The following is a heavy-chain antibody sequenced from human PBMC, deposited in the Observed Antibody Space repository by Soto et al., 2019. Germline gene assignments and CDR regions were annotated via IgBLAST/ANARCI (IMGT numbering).Heavy chain of an antibody. J-gene: IGHJ6*02. CDR1: GFSLSNARMG. Sequence: QVTLKESGPVLVKPTETLTLTCTVSGFSLSNARMGVSWIRQPPGKALEWLAHIFSNDEKSYGTSLKSRLTISKDTSKSQVVLTMTNMDPVDTATYYCARISMVRGVTTYYYYGMDVWGQGTTVTVSS. D-gene: IGHD3-10*01. CDR3: ARISMVRGVTTYYYYGMDV. CDR2: IFSNDEK. V-gene: IGHV2-26*01.